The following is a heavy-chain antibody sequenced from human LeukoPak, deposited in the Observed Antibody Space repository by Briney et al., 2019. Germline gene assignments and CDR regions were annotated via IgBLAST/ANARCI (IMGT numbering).Heavy chain of an antibody. CDR3: AKVLVLVSANRYYFDY. Sequence: GRSLRLSCAASGFTFSSYAMHWVRQAPGKGLEWVSLISGSGNSTYYADSVKGRSTISRDNSKNTLYLQMNSLRAEDTAVYYCAKVLVLVSANRYYFDYWGQGTLVTVSS. CDR1: GFTFSSYA. J-gene: IGHJ4*02. CDR2: ISGSGNST. V-gene: IGHV3-23*01. D-gene: IGHD2-15*01.